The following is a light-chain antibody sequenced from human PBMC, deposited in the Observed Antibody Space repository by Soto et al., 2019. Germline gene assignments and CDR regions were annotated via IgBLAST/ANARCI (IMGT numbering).Light chain of an antibody. CDR1: QRVSSN. CDR3: QQYNNWPAIT. J-gene: IGKJ5*01. Sequence: EIVMTQSPATLSVSPGERATLSCRASQRVSSNLAWYQQRPGQAPRLLIYGASTRATGIPARFSGSGSGTEFTLTISGLQSEDFAIYYCQQYNNWPAITFGQGTRLEIK. CDR2: GAS. V-gene: IGKV3-15*01.